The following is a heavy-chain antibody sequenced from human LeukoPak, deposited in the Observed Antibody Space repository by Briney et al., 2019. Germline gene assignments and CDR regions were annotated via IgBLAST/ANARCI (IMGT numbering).Heavy chain of an antibody. D-gene: IGHD2-2*01. Sequence: ASVKVSCKASGYTFTGYYMHWVRQAPGQGLEWMGWINPSSGGTNYAQKFQGRVTMTRDTSISTAYMELSRLRSDDTAVYYCARFGFLHCSSTSCYEYYYYYGMDVWGQGTTVTVSS. CDR3: ARFGFLHCSSTSCYEYYYYYGMDV. CDR1: GYTFTGYY. V-gene: IGHV1-2*02. J-gene: IGHJ6*02. CDR2: INPSSGGT.